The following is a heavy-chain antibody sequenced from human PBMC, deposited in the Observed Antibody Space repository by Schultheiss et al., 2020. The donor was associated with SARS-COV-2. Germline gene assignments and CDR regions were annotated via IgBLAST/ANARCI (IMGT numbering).Heavy chain of an antibody. J-gene: IGHJ4*02. Sequence: GGSLRLSCAASGFTFSSYAMSWVRQAPGKGLEWVSGNSGSGGNTYYADSVKGRFTISRDNSKNTLYLQMNSLRAEDTAVYYCARGFEYSSGWYSDYWGQGTLVTVSS. V-gene: IGHV3-23*01. CDR1: GFTFSSYA. CDR3: ARGFEYSSGWYSDY. CDR2: NSGSGGNT. D-gene: IGHD6-19*01.